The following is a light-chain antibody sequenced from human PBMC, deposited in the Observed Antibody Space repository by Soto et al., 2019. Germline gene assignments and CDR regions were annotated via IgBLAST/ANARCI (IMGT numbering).Light chain of an antibody. V-gene: IGLV2-14*01. CDR2: EVS. Sequence: QSVLTQPASVSGSPGQSITISCTGTSSDVGGYNYVSWYQQHPGKAPKLMIYEVSNRPSGVSDRFSGSKSVNTASLTVSGLQADDEADYYCSSYTTTDNYFFGTGTKVTVL. J-gene: IGLJ1*01. CDR1: SSDVGGYNY. CDR3: SSYTTTDNYF.